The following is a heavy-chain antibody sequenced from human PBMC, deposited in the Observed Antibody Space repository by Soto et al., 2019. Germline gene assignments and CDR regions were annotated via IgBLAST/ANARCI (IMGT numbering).Heavy chain of an antibody. D-gene: IGHD1-1*01. V-gene: IGHV3-33*01. J-gene: IGHJ5*02. CDR3: ARDEAGTTTSWFDP. Sequence: QVQLVESGGGVVQPGRSLRLSCAASGFTFSSYGMHWVRQAQGKGLEWVAVIWYDGSNKYYADSVKGRFTISRDNSKNTLYLQMNSLRAEDTAVYYCARDEAGTTTSWFDPWGQGTLVTVSS. CDR2: IWYDGSNK. CDR1: GFTFSSYG.